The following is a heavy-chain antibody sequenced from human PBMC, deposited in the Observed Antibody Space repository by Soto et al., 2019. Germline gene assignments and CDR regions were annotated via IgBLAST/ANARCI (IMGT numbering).Heavy chain of an antibody. V-gene: IGHV3-15*07. J-gene: IGHJ4*01. CDR2: IKSKTDGGTT. Sequence: GGSLRLSCAASGFTFSNAWINWVRQAPGKGLEWVGRIKSKTDGGTTDYDEPVKGRFAISRDDSNNMVNLQMNSLKIDDTAFFYCTTDSYSTIIIVRFDYWGHGTLVTSPQ. CDR1: GFTFSNAW. D-gene: IGHD3-22*01. CDR3: TTDSYSTIIIVRFDY.